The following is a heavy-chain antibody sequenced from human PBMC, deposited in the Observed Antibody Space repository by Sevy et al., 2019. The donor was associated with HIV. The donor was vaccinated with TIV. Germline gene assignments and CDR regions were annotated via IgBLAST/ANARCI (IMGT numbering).Heavy chain of an antibody. Sequence: GGSLRLSCTASGFTFQTFGMHWVRQAPGKGPEWVAVISRDGTSQNYADSVKGRFTICRDNSRNTGFLQMNSLRPNDWAVYFVTKESRRGTYIRGDFDHWGQGTLVTVSS. CDR3: TKESRRGTYIRGDFDH. V-gene: IGHV3-30*03. CDR2: ISRDGTSQ. CDR1: GFTFQTFG. J-gene: IGHJ4*02. D-gene: IGHD3-10*02.